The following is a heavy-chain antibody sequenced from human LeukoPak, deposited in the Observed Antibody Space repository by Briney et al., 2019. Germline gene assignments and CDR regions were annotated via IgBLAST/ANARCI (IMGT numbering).Heavy chain of an antibody. CDR1: GGTFSSYA. V-gene: IGHV1-18*01. D-gene: IGHD1-26*01. CDR3: ARHRYSGSVLLDFDY. Sequence: ASVKVSCKASGGTFSSYAISWVRQAPGQGLEWMGWISAYNGNTNYAQKLQGRVTMTTDTSTSTAYMELRSLRSDDTAVYYCARHRYSGSVLLDFDYWGQGTLVTVSS. CDR2: ISAYNGNT. J-gene: IGHJ4*02.